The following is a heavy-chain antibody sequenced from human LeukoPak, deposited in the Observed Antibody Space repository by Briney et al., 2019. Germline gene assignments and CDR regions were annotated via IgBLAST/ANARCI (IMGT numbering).Heavy chain of an antibody. CDR2: IYSGGST. CDR1: GFTVSSNY. CDR3: ARDGYYYDSSGYEATETDY. Sequence: PGGSLRLSCAASGFTVSSNYMSWVRQAPGKGLEWVSVIYSGGSTYYADSVKGRFTISRDNSKNTLYLQMNSLRAEDAAVYYCARDGYYYDSSGYEATETDYWGQGTLVTVSS. D-gene: IGHD3-22*01. J-gene: IGHJ4*02. V-gene: IGHV3-53*01.